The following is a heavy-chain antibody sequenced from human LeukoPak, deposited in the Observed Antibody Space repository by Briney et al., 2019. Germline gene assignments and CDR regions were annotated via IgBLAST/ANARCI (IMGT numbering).Heavy chain of an antibody. V-gene: IGHV4-59*12. CDR3: ARESDKGEDY. D-gene: IGHD3-10*01. J-gene: IGHJ4*02. CDR1: GGSISSYY. Sequence: SETLSLTCTVSGGSISSYYWSWIRQPPGKGLECIGYMYYSGSTKYNPSLQSRVTISVDTSKNQFSLRLSSVTAADTAVYYCARESDKGEDYWGQGTLVTVSS. CDR2: MYYSGST.